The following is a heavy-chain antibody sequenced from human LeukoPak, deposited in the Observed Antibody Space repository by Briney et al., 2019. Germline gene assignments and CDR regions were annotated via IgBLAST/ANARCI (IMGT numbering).Heavy chain of an antibody. CDR3: AREGGDTFDY. J-gene: IGHJ4*02. D-gene: IGHD3-16*01. CDR2: ISSNGVST. V-gene: IGHV3-64*01. Sequence: GGSLRLSCAASGFTFSSYAMHWVRQAPGKGLEYVSAISSNGVSTYYANSVKGRFTIFRDNSKNTLYLQMGSLRAEDTAVYYCAREGGDTFDYWGQGTLVTVSS. CDR1: GFTFSSYA.